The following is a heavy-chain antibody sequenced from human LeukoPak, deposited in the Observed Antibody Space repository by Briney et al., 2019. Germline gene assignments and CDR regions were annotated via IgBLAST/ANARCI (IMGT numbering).Heavy chain of an antibody. CDR1: GFTFTTYW. V-gene: IGHV3-7*03. CDR3: AKDLLRGATDY. CDR2: INQDGTEK. D-gene: IGHD1-26*01. Sequence: GGSLRLSCAASGFTFTTYWMTWVRQAPGKGLEWVANINQDGTEKYYVDSVKGRFTISRDNAKNSLYLQMNSLRAEDTAVYYCAKDLLRGATDYWGQGTLVTVSS. J-gene: IGHJ4*02.